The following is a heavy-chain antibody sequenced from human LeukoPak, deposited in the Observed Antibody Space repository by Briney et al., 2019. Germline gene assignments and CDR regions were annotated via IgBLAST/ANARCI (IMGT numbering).Heavy chain of an antibody. CDR1: GFTFSSYA. D-gene: IGHD6-19*01. Sequence: PGGSLRLSCAASGFTFSSYAMSWVRQAPGQGLEWVSAISGSGGSTYYADSVKGRFTISRDNSKNTLYLQMNSLRAEDTAVYYCAKDLIGRAVAGLFDYWGQGTLVTVSS. CDR3: AKDLIGRAVAGLFDY. V-gene: IGHV3-23*01. CDR2: ISGSGGST. J-gene: IGHJ4*02.